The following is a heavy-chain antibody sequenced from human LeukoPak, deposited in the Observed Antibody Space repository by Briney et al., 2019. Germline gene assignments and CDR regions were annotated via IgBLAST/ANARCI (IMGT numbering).Heavy chain of an antibody. CDR2: ISSSSSYI. V-gene: IGHV3-21*03. D-gene: IGHD5-18*01. J-gene: IGHJ5*02. Sequence: GGSLRLSCAASGFTFSSYSMNWVRQAPGKGLEWVSSISSSSSYIYYADSVKGRFTISRDNAKNSLYLQMNSLRAEDTSVYYCARDTGYTYGYGLDWFDPWGQGTLVTVSS. CDR1: GFTFSSYS. CDR3: ARDTGYTYGYGLDWFDP.